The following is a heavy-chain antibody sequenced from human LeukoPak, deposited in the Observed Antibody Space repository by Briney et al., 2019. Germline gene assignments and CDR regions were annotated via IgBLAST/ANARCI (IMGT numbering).Heavy chain of an antibody. J-gene: IGHJ1*01. CDR1: GYTFTSYA. D-gene: IGHD3-10*01. V-gene: IGHV1-3*01. CDR2: INAGNGNT. Sequence: GASVKVSCEASGYTFTSYAMHWVRQAPGQRLEWMGWINAGNGNTKYSQKFQGRVTITRDTSASTAYMELSSLRSEDTAVYYCARAQEPLYYYGSGSYWPPFQHWGQGTLVTVSS. CDR3: ARAQEPLYYYGSGSYWPPFQH.